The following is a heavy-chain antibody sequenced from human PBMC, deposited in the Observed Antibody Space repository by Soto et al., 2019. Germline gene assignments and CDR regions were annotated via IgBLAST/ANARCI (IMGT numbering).Heavy chain of an antibody. V-gene: IGHV3-30-3*01. Sequence: GGSLRLSCAASGFTYSTYTMHWVRQAPGRGLEWVAVISYDGNNKFYADSVKGRFTISRDNSKNTLYLQMNSLSFVTAADTAVYYCATMGTPATGLYYFDYWGQGTLVTVSS. J-gene: IGHJ4*02. D-gene: IGHD5-18*01. CDR2: ISYDGNNK. CDR1: GFTYSTYT. CDR3: ATMGTPATGLYYFDY.